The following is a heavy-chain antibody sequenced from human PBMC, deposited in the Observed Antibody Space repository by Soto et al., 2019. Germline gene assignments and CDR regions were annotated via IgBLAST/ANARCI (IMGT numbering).Heavy chain of an antibody. CDR1: GGTFSSYT. D-gene: IGHD3-10*01. CDR2: IIPILGIA. Sequence: PSVKVSCKASGGTFSSYTISWVRQAPGQGLEWMGRIIPILGIANYAQKFQGRVTITADKSTSTAYMELSSLRSEDTAVYYCGKNGEGGAFDIWGQGTMVTVSS. V-gene: IGHV1-69*02. J-gene: IGHJ3*02. CDR3: GKNGEGGAFDI.